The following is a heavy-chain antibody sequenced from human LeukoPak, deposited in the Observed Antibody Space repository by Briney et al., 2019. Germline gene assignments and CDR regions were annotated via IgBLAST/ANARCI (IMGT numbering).Heavy chain of an antibody. J-gene: IGHJ6*03. V-gene: IGHV3-23*01. CDR1: GFDFSSYA. CDR2: IGAYAART. D-gene: IGHD6-6*01. CDR3: ARRFGVGPSSSSRGGYMDV. Sequence: GGSLRLSCVASGFDFSSYAMTWVRQAPGRGLEWVSTIGAYAARTYYADSVKGRFTTSRENSKSTLSLQMNSLRAEDTAVYYCARRFGVGPSSSSRGGYMDVWGKGTTVTVSS.